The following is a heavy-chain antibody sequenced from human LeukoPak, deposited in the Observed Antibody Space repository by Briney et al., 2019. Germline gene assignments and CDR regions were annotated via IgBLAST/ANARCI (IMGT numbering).Heavy chain of an antibody. D-gene: IGHD3-3*01. CDR2: ISYDGSNK. CDR1: GFTFSSYA. CDR3: VREGGNEWYSGWFDP. J-gene: IGHJ5*02. Sequence: GRSLTLSCAASGFTFSSYAMHWVRQAPGKGLEWVAVISYDGSNKFYADSVKGRFTISRDNAKNSLYLQMNSLRGEDTAEYYCVREGGNEWYSGWFDPWGQGALVIVSS. V-gene: IGHV3-30*04.